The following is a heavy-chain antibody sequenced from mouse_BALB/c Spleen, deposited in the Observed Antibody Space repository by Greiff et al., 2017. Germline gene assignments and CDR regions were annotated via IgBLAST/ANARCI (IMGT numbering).Heavy chain of an antibody. Sequence: VKLVESGGDLVKPGGSLQLSCAASGFTFSSYGMSWVRQTPDKRLAWVATISRGGSYTFYPDSVKGRFTISRDNAKNTLYLQMSSLKSEDTAMYYCARHEELGRGWDFDVGGAGTTVNVSA. CDR1: GFTFSSYG. CDR2: ISRGGSYT. CDR3: ARHEELGRGWDFDV. V-gene: IGHV5-6*01. D-gene: IGHD4-1*01. J-gene: IGHJ1*01.